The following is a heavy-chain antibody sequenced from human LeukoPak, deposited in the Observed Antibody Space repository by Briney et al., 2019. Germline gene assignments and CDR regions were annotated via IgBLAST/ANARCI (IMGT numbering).Heavy chain of an antibody. CDR2: FDPEDGET. V-gene: IGHV1-24*01. D-gene: IGHD4-17*01. CDR1: GYTLTELS. Sequence: GASVKVSCKVSGYTLTELSMHWVRQAPGEGLEWMGGFDPEDGETIYAQKSQGRVTMTEDTSTDTAYMELSSLRSEDTAVYYCATGGADYGDYEDAFDIWGQGTMVTVSS. CDR3: ATGGADYGDYEDAFDI. J-gene: IGHJ3*02.